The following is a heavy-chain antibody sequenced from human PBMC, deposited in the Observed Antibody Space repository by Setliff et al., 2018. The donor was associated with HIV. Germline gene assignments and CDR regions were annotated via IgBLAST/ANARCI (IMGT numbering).Heavy chain of an antibody. J-gene: IGHJ4*02. V-gene: IGHV1-69*10. CDR3: AGLYGDKGGGY. Sequence: SVKVSCKASGFTFNHYALSWVRQAPGQRPEWMGGTIPMSDIPNYAQNFQGRVTITADHSTTTTYLELSSLRSEDTAFYYCAGLYGDKGGGYWGQGTLVTVSS. CDR1: GFTFNHYA. D-gene: IGHD4-17*01. CDR2: TIPMSDIP.